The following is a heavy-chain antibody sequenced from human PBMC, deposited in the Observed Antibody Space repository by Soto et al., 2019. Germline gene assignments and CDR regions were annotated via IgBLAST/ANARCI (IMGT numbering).Heavy chain of an antibody. D-gene: IGHD2-8*02. CDR1: GGTFVRHV. CDR2: INPLSGIP. J-gene: IGHJ5*02. V-gene: IGHV1-69*09. CDR3: ATHDCAAAGCSPSRNWDP. Sequence: QVQLVQSGAEVKKPESSVKVSCKTSGGTFVRHVISWVRQAPGQGPEWMGKINPLSGIPNYAQKFQDRFTLTADTDSTNAYMERSSLSSAATALYSCATHDCAAAGCSPSRNWDPWGQGTLATVSS.